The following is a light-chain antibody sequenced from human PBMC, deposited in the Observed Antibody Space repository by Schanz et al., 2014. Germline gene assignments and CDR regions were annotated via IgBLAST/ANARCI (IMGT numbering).Light chain of an antibody. CDR3: TSYASSRTMV. V-gene: IGLV2-8*01. CDR1: SSDVGSYDY. J-gene: IGLJ2*01. CDR2: NVN. Sequence: QSALIRPPSVSGSPGQSVTISCTGTSSDVGSYDYVSWYQQHPGKVPTLMIYNVNTQPSGVSDRFSGSKSGNTASLTVSGLQAEDEADYYCTSYASSRTMVFGAGTKLTVL.